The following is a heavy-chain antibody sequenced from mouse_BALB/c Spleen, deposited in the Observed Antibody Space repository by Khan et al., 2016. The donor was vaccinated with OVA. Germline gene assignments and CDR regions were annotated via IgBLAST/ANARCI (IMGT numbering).Heavy chain of an antibody. D-gene: IGHD2-13*01. V-gene: IGHV5-9*02. CDR2: ISTSGSYT. CDR3: SRPTYYGDPWFTY. CDR1: GFAFSSYD. J-gene: IGHJ3*01. Sequence: EVELVESGGGLVRPGGSLKLSCAASGFAFSSYDMSWVRQTPEKRLEWVATISTSGSYTYYPDSAKVRFTISSDTARNTLYLQMNSLRSEDTALYYCSRPTYYGDPWFTYWGQGTLVTVSA.